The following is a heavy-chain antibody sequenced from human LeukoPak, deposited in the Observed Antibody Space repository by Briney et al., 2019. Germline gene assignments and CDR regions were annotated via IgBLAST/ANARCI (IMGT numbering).Heavy chain of an antibody. CDR3: ARSRYLDWGGAFDM. J-gene: IGHJ3*02. V-gene: IGHV3-66*01. Sequence: GGSLRLSCAVSGFTVRSNYMTWVRQAPGKGLEWVSVIYSGGNTYYADSVKGRFTISRDDSKNTVYLQLNSLRGEDTAIYYCARSRYLDWGGAFDMWGQGTMVTVSS. D-gene: IGHD3-9*01. CDR2: IYSGGNT. CDR1: GFTVRSNY.